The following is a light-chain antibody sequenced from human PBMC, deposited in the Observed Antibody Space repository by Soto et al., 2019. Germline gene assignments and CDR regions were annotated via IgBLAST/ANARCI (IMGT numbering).Light chain of an antibody. CDR2: DAA. Sequence: DIRMTQSPSTLSTSVGDRVTITCRASQNIRSWLAWYQQKPGKAPKLLIYDAATLESGVPSRFSGRRSGTEFTLSICSLQPDDFATDYFQQYNSYLWTFGQGTTVAIK. CDR3: QQYNSYLWT. J-gene: IGKJ1*01. CDR1: QNIRSW. V-gene: IGKV1-5*01.